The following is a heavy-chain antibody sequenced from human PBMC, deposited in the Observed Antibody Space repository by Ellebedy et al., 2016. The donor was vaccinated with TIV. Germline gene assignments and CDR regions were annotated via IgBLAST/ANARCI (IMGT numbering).Heavy chain of an antibody. Sequence: PGGSLRLSCAASGFTSESYVMTWVRQAPGKGLQWVAAMIASGNNAYYADSVKGRFTISRDNSRNTLDLQMSSLRADDTAVYYCARGMGISITFIVGLDYWGQGTVVTVSS. V-gene: IGHV3-23*01. CDR2: MIASGNNA. D-gene: IGHD3-22*01. CDR3: ARGMGISITFIVGLDY. J-gene: IGHJ4*02. CDR1: GFTSESYV.